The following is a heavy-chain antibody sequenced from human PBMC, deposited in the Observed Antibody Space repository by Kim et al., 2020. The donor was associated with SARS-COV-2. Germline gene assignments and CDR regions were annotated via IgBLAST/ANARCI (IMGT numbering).Heavy chain of an antibody. CDR3: ARRGDY. D-gene: IGHD3-10*01. Sequence: SETLSLTCTVSGGSISSRDYYWGWIRQPPGKGLEWIGSIYYSGSTYYNPSLKSRVTISIDTSKNQFSLKLRSVTAADTAVYYCARRGDYWGQGTLATVSS. CDR1: GGSISSRDYY. CDR2: IYYSGST. J-gene: IGHJ4*02. V-gene: IGHV4-39*01.